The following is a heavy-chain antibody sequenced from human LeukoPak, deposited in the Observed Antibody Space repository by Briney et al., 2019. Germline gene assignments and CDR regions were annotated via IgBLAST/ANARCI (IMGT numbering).Heavy chain of an antibody. CDR1: GGSSSGYY. CDR3: ASRWYTRKDFDY. J-gene: IGHJ4*02. Sequence: PSETLSLTCAVYGGSSSGYYWSWIRQPPGKGLEWIGEINHSGSTNYNPSLKSRVTISVDTSKDQFSLKLSSVTAADTAVYYCASRWYTRKDFDYWGQGTLVTVSS. CDR2: INHSGST. D-gene: IGHD6-13*01. V-gene: IGHV4-34*01.